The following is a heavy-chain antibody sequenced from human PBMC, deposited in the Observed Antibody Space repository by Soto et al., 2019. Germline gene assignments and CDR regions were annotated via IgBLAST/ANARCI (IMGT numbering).Heavy chain of an antibody. V-gene: IGHV3-15*07. CDR3: ATDGPAVLRTYYHYYGLDV. D-gene: IGHD4-17*01. CDR1: GFTFNNAL. CDR2: IKSNSDGGTT. Sequence: EVQLVESGGDLVKPGGSLRLSCAASGFTFNNALMNWVRQTPGKGLEWVGRIKSNSDGGTTDYAAPVKGRFTITRDDSKTTLYLQMNSLQIEDTGVYCCATDGPAVLRTYYHYYGLDVWGHGTTVTVSS. J-gene: IGHJ6*02.